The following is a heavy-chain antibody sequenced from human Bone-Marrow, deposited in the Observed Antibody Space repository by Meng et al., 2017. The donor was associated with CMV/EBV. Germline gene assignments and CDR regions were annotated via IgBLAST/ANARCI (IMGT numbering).Heavy chain of an antibody. CDR3: AKTGGDIVVVPAAIYYYYYGMDV. D-gene: IGHD2-2*02. V-gene: IGHV3-20*04. Sequence: GESLKISCAASGFTFDDYGMSWVRQAPGKGLEWVSGINWNGGSTGYADSVKGRFTISRDNAKNSLYLQMNSLRAEDTAVYYCAKTGGDIVVVPAAIYYYYYGMDVWGQGTTVTVSS. CDR2: INWNGGST. CDR1: GFTFDDYG. J-gene: IGHJ6*02.